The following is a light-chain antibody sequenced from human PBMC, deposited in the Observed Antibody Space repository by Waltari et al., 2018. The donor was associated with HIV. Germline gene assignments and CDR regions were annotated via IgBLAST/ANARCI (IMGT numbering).Light chain of an antibody. CDR3: CSYAGSSTWV. CDR2: EAS. J-gene: IGLJ3*02. V-gene: IGLV2-23*01. Sequence: QSALTQPASVSGSPRPSITISCTGTRTDVGNYNLVSWYQQHPGTAPKSMIYEASKGPSGVSNRCSGSKSGNTASLTISGLQAEDEADYYCCSYAGSSTWVFGGGTKLTVL. CDR1: RTDVGNYNL.